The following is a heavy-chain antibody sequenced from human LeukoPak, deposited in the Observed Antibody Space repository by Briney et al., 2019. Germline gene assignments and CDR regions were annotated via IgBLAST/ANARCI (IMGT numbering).Heavy chain of an antibody. Sequence: SVKVSCKASGGTFSSYAISWVRQAPGQGLEWMGGIIPIFGTANYAQKFQGRVTITADESTSTAYMELSSLRSEDTAVYYCARVNARGQWVDYWGQGTLVTVSS. J-gene: IGHJ4*02. CDR3: ARVNARGQWVDY. D-gene: IGHD6-19*01. V-gene: IGHV1-69*13. CDR2: IIPIFGTA. CDR1: GGTFSSYA.